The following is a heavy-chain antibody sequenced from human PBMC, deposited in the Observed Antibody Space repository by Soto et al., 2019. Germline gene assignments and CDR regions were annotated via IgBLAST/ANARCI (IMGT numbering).Heavy chain of an antibody. CDR3: SRQASDFWSGKPQYYMDV. J-gene: IGHJ6*03. D-gene: IGHD3-3*01. Sequence: EVQLVESGGGLVQPGGSLKLSCAASGFTFSGSAMHWVRQASGKGLEWVGRIRSKANNYATAYGASVKGRCTISRDDSKNTAYLEMTSLKTEDTAVYYCSRQASDFWSGKPQYYMDVWGKGTTVTVSS. CDR2: IRSKANNYAT. V-gene: IGHV3-73*01. CDR1: GFTFSGSA.